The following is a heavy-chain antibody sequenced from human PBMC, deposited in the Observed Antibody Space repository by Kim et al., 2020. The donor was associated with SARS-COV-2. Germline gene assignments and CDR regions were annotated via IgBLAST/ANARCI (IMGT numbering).Heavy chain of an antibody. CDR3: ASALGH. D-gene: IGHD3-16*02. Sequence: YPSERPNYNPSLQSRVTRSVDMSKNQFSLKLSSVTAADTAVYYCASALGHWGQGTLVTVSS. V-gene: IGHV4-4*07. J-gene: IGHJ4*02. CDR2: YPSERP.